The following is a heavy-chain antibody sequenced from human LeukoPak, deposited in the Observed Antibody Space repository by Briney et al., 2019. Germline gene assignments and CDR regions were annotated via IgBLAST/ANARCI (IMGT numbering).Heavy chain of an antibody. V-gene: IGHV5-51*01. D-gene: IGHD3-10*01. J-gene: IGHJ5*02. Sequence: GESLKISCKGSGYSFTSYWIGWVRQMPGKGLEWMGIIYPGDSDTRYSPSFQGQVTISADKSISTAYLQWSSLKASDTAMYYCARQGIDYYGSGSYYRGCWFDPWGQGTLVTVSS. CDR2: IYPGDSDT. CDR1: GYSFTSYW. CDR3: ARQGIDYYGSGSYYRGCWFDP.